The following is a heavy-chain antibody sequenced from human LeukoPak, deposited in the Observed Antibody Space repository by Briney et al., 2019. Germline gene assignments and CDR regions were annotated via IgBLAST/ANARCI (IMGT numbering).Heavy chain of an antibody. D-gene: IGHD3-22*01. V-gene: IGHV1-18*01. CDR2: ISAYNGNT. CDR3: ARDLLDSSGYLGDDAFDI. Sequence: GASVKVSCKASGYTFTSYGISWVRQAPGQGLEWMGWISAYNGNTNYAQKLQGRVTMTTDTSTSTAYMELRSLRSDDTAVYYCARDLLDSSGYLGDDAFDIWGQGTMVTVSS. CDR1: GYTFTSYG. J-gene: IGHJ3*02.